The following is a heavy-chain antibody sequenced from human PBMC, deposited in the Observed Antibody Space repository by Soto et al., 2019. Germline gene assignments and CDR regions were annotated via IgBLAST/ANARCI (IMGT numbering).Heavy chain of an antibody. Sequence: QVQLQESGPGLVKPSQTLSLTCTVSGGSISSGGYYWSWIRQHPGKGLEWIGYIYYSGSTYYNPSRKSRVTISVDTSKNQFSLKLRAVTAADTAVYYCAREPGGDSSSLYLDYYFDYWGQGTLVTVSS. V-gene: IGHV4-31*03. J-gene: IGHJ4*02. CDR2: IYYSGST. CDR1: GGSISSGGYY. D-gene: IGHD6-13*01. CDR3: AREPGGDSSSLYLDYYFDY.